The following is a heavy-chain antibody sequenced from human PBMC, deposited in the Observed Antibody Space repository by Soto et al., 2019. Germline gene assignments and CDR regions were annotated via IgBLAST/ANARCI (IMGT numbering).Heavy chain of an antibody. V-gene: IGHV3-23*01. J-gene: IGHJ6*02. CDR1: GFIFSIYA. Sequence: GGSLRLSCSGSGFIFSIYAIHWVRQAPGEGQGLRRGLEWVSDIIDSGGSTYYADAVKGRFTISRDNSKSTLYLQMNSLRAEDTAVYYCGKGRSYYYYYGVDVWGQGTTVTVS. D-gene: IGHD1-26*01. CDR2: IIDSGGST. CDR3: GKGRSYYYYYGVDV.